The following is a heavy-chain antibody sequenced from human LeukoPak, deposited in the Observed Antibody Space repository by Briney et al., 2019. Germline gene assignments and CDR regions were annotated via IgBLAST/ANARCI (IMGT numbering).Heavy chain of an antibody. CDR2: IRNKANGGTA. J-gene: IGHJ4*02. V-gene: IGHV3-49*04. Sequence: GGSLRLSCTASGFTFSDYAMSWVRQAPGKGLEWVGFIRNKANGGTADYAASVKGRFTISRDDSKTIAYLQMNSLKTEDIALYYCSRAYSTGWLGINDYWGQGALVTVSS. CDR1: GFTFSDYA. D-gene: IGHD6-19*01. CDR3: SRAYSTGWLGINDY.